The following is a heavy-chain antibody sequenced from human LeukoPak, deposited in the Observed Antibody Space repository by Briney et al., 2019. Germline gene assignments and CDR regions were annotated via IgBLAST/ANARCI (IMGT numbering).Heavy chain of an antibody. Sequence: ASVKVSCKASGGTFSNYAISWVRQAPGQGLEWMGGIIPIFDTANYAQKFQGRVTITADESTTTAYMDLSSLTSEDTAVYYCARDPPYYDSSTYKPDWGQGTLVTVSS. CDR3: ARDPPYYDSSTYKPD. CDR1: GGTFSNYA. D-gene: IGHD3-22*01. J-gene: IGHJ4*02. V-gene: IGHV1-69*13. CDR2: IIPIFDTA.